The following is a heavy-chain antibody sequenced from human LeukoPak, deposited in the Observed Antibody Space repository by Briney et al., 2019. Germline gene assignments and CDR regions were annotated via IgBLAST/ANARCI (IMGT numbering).Heavy chain of an antibody. V-gene: IGHV1-3*01. CDR1: RDTFSSYA. D-gene: IGHD5-12*01. CDR3: ARPRGYSGYDVYYFDY. J-gene: IGHJ4*02. Sequence: ASVKLSCKASRDTFSSYAIYWVRQAPGQRLEWMAWIIAANGKTKYSRKFQGRVSITTDTSARTAYMELRSLGSEDTAIYYCARPRGYSGYDVYYFDYWGQGTLVTVSS. CDR2: IIAANGKT.